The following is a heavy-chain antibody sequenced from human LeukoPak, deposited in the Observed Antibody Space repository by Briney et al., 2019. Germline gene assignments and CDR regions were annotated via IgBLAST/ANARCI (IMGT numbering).Heavy chain of an antibody. D-gene: IGHD3-22*01. V-gene: IGHV4-59*12. CDR2: IYSSGST. CDR3: ARGDTMIVVVPFDY. Sequence: PSETLSLTCNASGGSIRGYYWSWIRQPPGKGLEWIGYIYSSGSTNYNPSLKSRVTMSVDTSKNQFSLKLSSVTAADTAVYYCARGDTMIVVVPFDYWGQGTLVTVSS. J-gene: IGHJ4*02. CDR1: GGSIRGYY.